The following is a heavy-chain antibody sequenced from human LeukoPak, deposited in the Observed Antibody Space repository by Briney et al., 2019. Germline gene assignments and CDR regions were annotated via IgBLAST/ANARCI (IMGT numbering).Heavy chain of an antibody. CDR3: ARGAAYSYGYLTDY. D-gene: IGHD5-18*01. Sequence: SETLSLTCAVYGGSFSGYYWSWIRQPPGKGLEWIGEINHSGSTYYNPSLKSRVTISVDTSKNQFSLKLSSVTAADTAVYYCARGAAYSYGYLTDYWGQGTLVTVSS. J-gene: IGHJ4*02. V-gene: IGHV4-34*01. CDR1: GGSFSGYY. CDR2: INHSGST.